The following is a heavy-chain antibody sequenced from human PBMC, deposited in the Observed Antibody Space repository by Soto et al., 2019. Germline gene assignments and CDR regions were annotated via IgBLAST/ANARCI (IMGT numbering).Heavy chain of an antibody. Sequence: GESLNISCKGSGYSFTSYWISWVRQMPGKGLEWMGRIDPSDSYTNYSPSFQGHVTISADKPISTAYLQWSSLKASDTAMYYCASNQDTAILYYYFGMDVWGEGIPVTVSS. CDR1: GYSFTSYW. D-gene: IGHD5-18*01. CDR3: ASNQDTAILYYYFGMDV. V-gene: IGHV5-10-1*01. J-gene: IGHJ6*04. CDR2: IDPSDSYT.